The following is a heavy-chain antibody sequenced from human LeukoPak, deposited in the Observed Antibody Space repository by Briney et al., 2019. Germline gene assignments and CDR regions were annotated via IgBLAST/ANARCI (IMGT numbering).Heavy chain of an antibody. D-gene: IGHD5-24*01. CDR1: GGSISSSSYY. V-gene: IGHV4-39*01. Sequence: SETLSLTCTVSGGSISSSSYYWGWIRQPPGKGLEWIGSIYYSGSTYYNPSLKSRVTISVDTSKNQFSLKLSSVTAADTAVYYCARITSGSRGGYNWRFDYWGQGTLVTVSS. CDR2: IYYSGST. CDR3: ARITSGSRGGYNWRFDY. J-gene: IGHJ4*02.